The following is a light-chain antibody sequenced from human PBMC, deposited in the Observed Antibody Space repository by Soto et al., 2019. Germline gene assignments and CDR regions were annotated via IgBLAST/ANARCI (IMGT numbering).Light chain of an antibody. CDR3: AAWDDSLSANVV. CDR2: RNN. V-gene: IGLV1-47*01. Sequence: QAVVTQPPSASGTPGQRVTISCSGSSSNIGSNYVYWYQQLPGTAPKLLIYRNNQRPSGVPVRFSGSKSGTSASLAISGLRSEDEADYYCAAWDDSLSANVVFGGGTQLTVL. CDR1: SSNIGSNY. J-gene: IGLJ2*01.